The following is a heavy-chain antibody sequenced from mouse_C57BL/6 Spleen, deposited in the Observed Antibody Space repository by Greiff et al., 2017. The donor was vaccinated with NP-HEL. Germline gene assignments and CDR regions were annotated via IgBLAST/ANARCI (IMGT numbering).Heavy chain of an antibody. CDR3: ARTGTSYFDY. Sequence: VQLQESGPELVKPGASVKISCKASGYSFTGYYMNWVKQSPEKSLEWIGEINPSTGGTTYNQKFKAKATLTVDKSSSTAYMQLKSLTSEDSAVYYGARTGTSYFDYRGQGTTLTVSS. CDR2: INPSTGGT. V-gene: IGHV1-42*01. D-gene: IGHD4-1*01. J-gene: IGHJ2*01. CDR1: GYSFTGYY.